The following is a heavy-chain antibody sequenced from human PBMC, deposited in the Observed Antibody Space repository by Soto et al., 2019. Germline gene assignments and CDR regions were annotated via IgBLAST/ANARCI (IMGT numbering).Heavy chain of an antibody. D-gene: IGHD3-9*01. CDR1: GFSFSLYG. J-gene: IGHJ6*02. V-gene: IGHV3-33*01. CDR2: IWYDGSKK. CDR3: ARSPYTTGYHYGMDV. Sequence: GESLKISCAASGFSFSLYGMQWVSQAPGKGLEWVAVIWYDGSKKYYADSVKGRFTISRDNSKNMLYLQMDSLRAEDTAVYYCARSPYTTGYHYGMDVWGQGTTVTVSS.